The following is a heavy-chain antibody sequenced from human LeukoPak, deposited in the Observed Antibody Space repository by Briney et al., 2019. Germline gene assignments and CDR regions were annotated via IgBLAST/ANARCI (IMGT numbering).Heavy chain of an antibody. V-gene: IGHV4-30-4*01. CDR2: IYYSGSA. D-gene: IGHD3-10*01. J-gene: IGHJ5*02. CDR1: GASISSGDYY. CDR3: ARVRRSGNWFGDMFDP. Sequence: SETLSLTCTVSGASISSGDYYWSWIRQPPGEGLEWIGYIYYSGSAYYNPSLKSRVTISVDTSKNQFSLKLSSVTAADTAVYYCARVRRSGNWFGDMFDPWGQGTLVTVSS.